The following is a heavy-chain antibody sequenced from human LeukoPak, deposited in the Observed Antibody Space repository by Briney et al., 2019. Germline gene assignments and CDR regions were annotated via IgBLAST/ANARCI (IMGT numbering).Heavy chain of an antibody. CDR3: ARDKVNWYFDL. CDR1: GVSISSYY. J-gene: IGHJ2*01. Sequence: KPSETLPLTCPVSGVSISSYYWSWIRPPPGKGLEWIGYIYYSGSTNYNPSLKSRVTISVDTSKNQFSLKLSSVTAADTAVYYCARDKVNWYFDLWGRGTLVTVSS. V-gene: IGHV4-59*01. CDR2: IYYSGST.